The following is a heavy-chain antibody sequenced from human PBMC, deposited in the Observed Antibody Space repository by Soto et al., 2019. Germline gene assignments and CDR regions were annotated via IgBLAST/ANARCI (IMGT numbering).Heavy chain of an antibody. D-gene: IGHD2-15*01. CDR2: IYWDDVQ. V-gene: IGHV2-5*02. Sequence: QITLKESGPTLVKPTQTLTLTCTISGFSPSSSGVGVGWIRQPPGKSLEWLALIYWDDVQRYSPSLETRLTTTKHNFRCQVVLTMTNMDPVDTATYYCAHSPCSGGTCYLFDSWGQGTLVTVSS. CDR3: AHSPCSGGTCYLFDS. J-gene: IGHJ4*02. CDR1: GFSPSSSGVG.